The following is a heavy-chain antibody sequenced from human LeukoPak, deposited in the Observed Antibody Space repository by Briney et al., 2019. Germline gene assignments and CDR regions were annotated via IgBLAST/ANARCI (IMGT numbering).Heavy chain of an antibody. CDR1: GGSFSGYY. V-gene: IGHV4-34*01. CDR3: ARGSSVEWLLLHWFDP. CDR2: INHSGST. D-gene: IGHD3-22*01. Sequence: PSETLSLTCAVYGGSFSGYYWSWIRQPPGKGLEWIGEINHSGSTNYNPSLKSRVTISVDTSKNQFSLELSSVTAADTAVYYCARGSSVEWLLLHWFDPWGQGTLVTVSS. J-gene: IGHJ5*02.